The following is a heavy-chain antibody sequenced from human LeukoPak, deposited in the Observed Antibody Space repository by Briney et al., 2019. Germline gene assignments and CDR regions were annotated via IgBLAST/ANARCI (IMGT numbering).Heavy chain of an antibody. D-gene: IGHD5-24*01. CDR3: ARVEQDNWFDP. CDR1: GYTFTGYY. CDR2: INPDSGGA. J-gene: IGHJ5*02. Sequence: ASVKVSCKASGYTFTGYYMHWVRQAPGQGLEWMGWINPDSGGANYAQKFQGRVTMTRDTSISTAYMELSRLRSDDTAVYYCARVEQDNWFDPWGQGTLVTVSS. V-gene: IGHV1-2*02.